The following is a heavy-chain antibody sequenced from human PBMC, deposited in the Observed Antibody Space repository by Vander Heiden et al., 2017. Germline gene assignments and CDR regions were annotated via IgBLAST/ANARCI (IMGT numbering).Heavy chain of an antibody. CDR1: GDSVNSGGDY. J-gene: IGHJ4*02. D-gene: IGHD6-19*01. CDR3: ARSGDGWFLYFDC. V-gene: IGHV4-31*03. Sequence: QLQLQESGPGLVKPSQTPSVTCTVSGDSVNSGGDYWSWVRQHPGKGLEWIGNIYNSWRTDYNPSLKSRVTISVDTSKNQFSLRLRSVTAADTAVYYCARSGDGWFLYFDCWGQGTLVAVSS. CDR2: IYNSWRT.